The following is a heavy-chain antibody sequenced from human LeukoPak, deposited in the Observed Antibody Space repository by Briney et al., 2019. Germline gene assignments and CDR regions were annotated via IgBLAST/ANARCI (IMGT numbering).Heavy chain of an antibody. CDR1: GFTVSSNY. J-gene: IGHJ4*02. V-gene: IGHV3-66*04. CDR3: AKRGALWSYYFDY. CDR2: IYSGGST. Sequence: GGSLRLSCAASGFTVSSNYMSLVRQAPGKGLEWVSVIYSGGSTYYADSVKGRFTISRDNSKNTLYLQMNSLRAEDTAVYYCAKRGALWSYYFDYWGQGTLVTVSS. D-gene: IGHD3-10*01.